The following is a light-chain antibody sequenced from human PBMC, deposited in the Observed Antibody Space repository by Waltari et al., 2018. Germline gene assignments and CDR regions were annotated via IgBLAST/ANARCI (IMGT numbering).Light chain of an antibody. CDR1: SSNIGNQY. J-gene: IGLJ2*01. CDR2: DTS. V-gene: IGLV1-51*01. Sequence: QSVLTQPPSVSAAPGQKVTISCSGSSSNIGNQYVSWYQRFPGTAPKLLIYDTSERRSGIPDRFSGSTSGTSASLGITGLQTGDEADYYCETWDSILSAVIFGGGTKLTVL. CDR3: ETWDSILSAVI.